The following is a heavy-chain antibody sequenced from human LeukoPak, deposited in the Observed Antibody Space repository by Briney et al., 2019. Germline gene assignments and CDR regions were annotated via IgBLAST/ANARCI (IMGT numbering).Heavy chain of an antibody. CDR1: GGSISSSSYY. J-gene: IGHJ4*02. D-gene: IGHD1-20*01. CDR3: ARDSPYNWNDVDYFDY. V-gene: IGHV4-61*02. Sequence: SETLSLTCTVSGGSISSSSYYWSWIRQPAGKGLEWIGRIYTSGSTNYNPSLKSRVTMSVDTSKNQFSLKLSSVTAADTAVYYCARDSPYNWNDVDYFDYWGQGTLVTVSS. CDR2: IYTSGST.